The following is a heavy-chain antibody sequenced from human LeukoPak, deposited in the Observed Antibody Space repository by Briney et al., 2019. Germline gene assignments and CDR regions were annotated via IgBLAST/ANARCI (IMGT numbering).Heavy chain of an antibody. CDR1: GGSISSSSYY. CDR2: IYYSGST. J-gene: IGHJ3*02. D-gene: IGHD3-22*01. CDR3: ARSYYDSSGYPDAFDI. V-gene: IGHV4-39*01. Sequence: SETLSLTCTVSGGSISSSSYYWGWIRQPPRKGLGWIVSIYYSGSTCYNPSLKGRVTISVDTSKNQFSLTLSSVTAADTAVYYCARSYYDSSGYPDAFDIRGQGTMVTVSS.